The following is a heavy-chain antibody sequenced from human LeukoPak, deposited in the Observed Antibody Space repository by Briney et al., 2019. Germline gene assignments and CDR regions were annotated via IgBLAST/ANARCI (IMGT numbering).Heavy chain of an antibody. CDR1: GFTFSIYT. Sequence: GGSLRLSCAASGFTFSIYTVNWVRHAPGKGLEWGSSISSSRRYISYTDSVKGRFTMSRDNPKNTLSLQIDCMRAGDMAVYVCARRCVLIRVILGGFHKEAYYFDAWGRGALVTVSS. J-gene: IGHJ4*02. CDR3: ARRCVLIRVILGGFHKEAYYFDA. D-gene: IGHD3-22*01. CDR2: ISSSRRYI. V-gene: IGHV3-21*04.